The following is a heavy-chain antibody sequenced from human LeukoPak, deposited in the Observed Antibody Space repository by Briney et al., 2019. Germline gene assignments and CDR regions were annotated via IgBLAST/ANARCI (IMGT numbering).Heavy chain of an antibody. D-gene: IGHD3-9*01. J-gene: IGHJ4*02. CDR1: GFTFSSYA. CDR3: AKALRYFDWLLSRDFDY. CDR2: ISGSGGST. V-gene: IGHV3-23*01. Sequence: GGSLRLSCAASGFTFSSYAMSWVRQAPGKGLEWVSAISGSGGSTYYADSVKGRFTISRDNSKNTLYLQMNSLRAEDTAVYYCAKALRYFDWLLSRDFDYWGQGTLVTVSS.